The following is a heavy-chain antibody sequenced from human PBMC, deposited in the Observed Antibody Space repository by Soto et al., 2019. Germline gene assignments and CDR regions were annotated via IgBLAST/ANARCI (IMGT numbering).Heavy chain of an antibody. D-gene: IGHD6-19*01. V-gene: IGHV3-66*01. CDR1: GFTVSSNY. Sequence: GSLRLSCAASGFTVSSNYMSWVRQAPGKGLEWVSVIYSGGSTYYADSVKGRFTISRDNSKNTLYLQMNSLRAEDTAVYYCARIISSGWYAYWGQGTLVTVSS. CDR2: IYSGGST. CDR3: ARIISSGWYAY. J-gene: IGHJ4*02.